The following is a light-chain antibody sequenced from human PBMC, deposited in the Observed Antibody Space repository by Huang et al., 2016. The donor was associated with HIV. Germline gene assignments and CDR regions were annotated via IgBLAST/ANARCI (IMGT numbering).Light chain of an antibody. Sequence: EIVMTQSPATLSVSPGERATLSCRAGQSVSSNLAWYQQKPGQAPRLLIYGASTRATGIPARFSGSGSGTEFTLTISSLQSEDFAVYYCQQYIDWPPWTFGQGTKVEIK. J-gene: IGKJ1*01. CDR3: QQYIDWPPWT. CDR2: GAS. CDR1: QSVSSN. V-gene: IGKV3-15*01.